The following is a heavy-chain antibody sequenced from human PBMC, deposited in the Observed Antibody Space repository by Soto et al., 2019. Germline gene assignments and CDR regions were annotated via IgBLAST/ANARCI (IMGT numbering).Heavy chain of an antibody. V-gene: IGHV3-53*02. CDR3: ERLDRGVAP. CDR1: GFTVSSNY. CDR2: IYSGGSK. Sequence: EVQLVETGGGLIQPGGSLRLSCAASGFTVSSNYMSWVRQAPGKGLEWVSVIYSGGSKYYADSVKGRFTISRDKSKNTLYLQMSSLGAEDMAVYYCERLDRGVAPWGQGTLVTVSS. D-gene: IGHD3-10*01. J-gene: IGHJ5*02.